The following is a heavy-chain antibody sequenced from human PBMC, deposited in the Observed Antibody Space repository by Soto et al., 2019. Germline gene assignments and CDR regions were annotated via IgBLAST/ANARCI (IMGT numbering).Heavy chain of an antibody. CDR2: MGPDSRTT. D-gene: IGHD3-3*01. CDR1: GYTFSGYD. J-gene: IGHJ6*02. CDR3: ARATELRYVEWSVYRGGNYAMDV. V-gene: IGHV1-8*01. Sequence: ASVKVSCKASGYTFSGYDINWVRQATGQGLEWMGWMGPDSRTTGYAESFQGRVTMTWDTSIATAYMELSSLTSDDSAVYYCARATELRYVEWSVYRGGNYAMDVWGQGTTVTVSS.